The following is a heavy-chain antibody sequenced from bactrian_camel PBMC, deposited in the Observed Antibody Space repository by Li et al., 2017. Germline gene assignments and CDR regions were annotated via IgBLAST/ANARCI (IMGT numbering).Heavy chain of an antibody. CDR3: GADDGERCYDSDYLVTRAPRY. D-gene: IGHD4*01. J-gene: IGHJ4*01. CDR2: LRTGGDVT. V-gene: IGHV3S54*01. Sequence: VQLVESGGGSVQAGGSLRLSCVYSGYTYGDGCMAWFRQAPGKEREGVAALRTGGDVTWYADPVNGRFIVARDRAKNTLYLQMNSLNTEDTAMYYCGADDGERCYDSDYLVTRAPRYWGQGTQVTVS. CDR1: GYTYGDGC.